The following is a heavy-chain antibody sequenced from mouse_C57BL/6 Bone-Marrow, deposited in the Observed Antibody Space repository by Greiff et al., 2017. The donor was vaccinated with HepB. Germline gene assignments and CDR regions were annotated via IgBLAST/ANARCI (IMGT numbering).Heavy chain of an antibody. V-gene: IGHV5-12*01. CDR3: ARHDAGSSGYVGFAY. D-gene: IGHD3-2*02. CDR1: GFTFSDYY. J-gene: IGHJ3*01. CDR2: ISNGGGST. Sequence: EVQLQESGGGLVQPGGSLKLSCAASGFTFSDYYMYWVRQTPEKRLEWVAYISNGGGSTYYPDTVKGRFPISRDNATNTLYLQMSRLKSEDTAMYYCARHDAGSSGYVGFAYWGQGTLVTVSA.